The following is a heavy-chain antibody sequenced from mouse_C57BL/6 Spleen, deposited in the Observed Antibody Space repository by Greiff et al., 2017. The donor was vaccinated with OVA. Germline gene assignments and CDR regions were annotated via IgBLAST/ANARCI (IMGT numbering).Heavy chain of an antibody. D-gene: IGHD1-1*01. CDR2: ISDGGSYT. CDR1: GFTFSSYA. V-gene: IGHV5-4*01. Sequence: DVQLQESGGGLVKPGGSLKLSCAASGFTFSSYAMSWVRQTPEKRLEWVATISDGGSYTYYPDNVKGRFTISRDNAKNNLYLQMSHLKSEDTAMDYCARYYYGSSYGCAYWGQGTLVTVSA. CDR3: ARYYYGSSYGCAY. J-gene: IGHJ3*01.